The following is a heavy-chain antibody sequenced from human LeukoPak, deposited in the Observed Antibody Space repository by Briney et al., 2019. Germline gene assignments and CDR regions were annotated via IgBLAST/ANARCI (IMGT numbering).Heavy chain of an antibody. Sequence: SETLSLTCAVYGGSFSGYYWSWIRQPPGKGLEWMGEINHSGSTNYNPSLRSRVTISVDTSKNQFSLKLSSVTAADTAVYYCARGRPLYYYGSGSYYRPLDYWGQGTLVTVSS. D-gene: IGHD3-10*01. CDR1: GGSFSGYY. CDR3: ARGRPLYYYGSGSYYRPLDY. V-gene: IGHV4-34*01. J-gene: IGHJ4*02. CDR2: INHSGST.